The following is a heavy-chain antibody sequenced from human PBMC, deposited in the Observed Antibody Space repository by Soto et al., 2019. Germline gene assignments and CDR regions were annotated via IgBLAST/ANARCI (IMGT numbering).Heavy chain of an antibody. Sequence: QVQLQESGPGLVKPSQTLSLTCTVSGGSISSGGYYWSWIRQHPGKGLEWIVYIYYSGSTYYNPSLKSRVTISVDTSKNQFSLKLSSVTAADTAVYYCARTTRYSSGGTDYWGQGTLVTVSS. CDR2: IYYSGST. D-gene: IGHD6-19*01. V-gene: IGHV4-31*03. CDR3: ARTTRYSSGGTDY. J-gene: IGHJ4*02. CDR1: GGSISSGGYY.